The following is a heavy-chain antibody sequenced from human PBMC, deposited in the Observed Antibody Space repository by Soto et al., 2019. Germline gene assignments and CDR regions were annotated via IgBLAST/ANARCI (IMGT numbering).Heavy chain of an antibody. CDR2: IYYSGST. CDR3: ARYLVVAANRYPGMQADNWFDP. J-gene: IGHJ5*02. D-gene: IGHD2-15*01. Sequence: QVQLQESGPGLVKPSQTLSLTYTVSGGSISSGDYYWSWIRQPPGKGLEWIGYIYYSGSTYYNPSLKSRVTISVDTSKNQFSLKLSSVTAADTAVYYCARYLVVAANRYPGMQADNWFDPWGQGTLVTVSS. CDR1: GGSISSGDYY. V-gene: IGHV4-30-4*01.